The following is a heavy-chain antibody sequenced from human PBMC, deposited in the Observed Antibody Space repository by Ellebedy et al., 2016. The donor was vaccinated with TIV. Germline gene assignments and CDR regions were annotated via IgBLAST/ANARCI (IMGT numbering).Heavy chain of an antibody. CDR2: ISGSGGST. CDR3: AKVGPMVRGDFDY. V-gene: IGHV3-23*01. D-gene: IGHD3-10*01. Sequence: GGSLRLXXAASGFTFSNFAMSWVRQAPGKGLEWVSTISGSGGSTYYADSVKGRFTISRDNSKNTLYLQMNSLRAEDTAVYYCAKVGPMVRGDFDYWGQGTLVTVSS. J-gene: IGHJ4*02. CDR1: GFTFSNFA.